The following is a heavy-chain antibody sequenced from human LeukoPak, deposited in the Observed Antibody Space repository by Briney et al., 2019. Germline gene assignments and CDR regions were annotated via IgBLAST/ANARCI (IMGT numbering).Heavy chain of an antibody. V-gene: IGHV4-39*01. Sequence: SETLSLTCTVSGGSISTSSYYWGWLRQPPGRGLEWIGSIYYSGSTSYNPSLKSRVTISVDTSKNQFSLKLSSVTAADTAVYYCARLPTITFFDYWGQGTLVTVSS. CDR3: ARLPTITFFDY. J-gene: IGHJ4*02. D-gene: IGHD5-12*01. CDR2: IYYSGST. CDR1: GGSISTSSYY.